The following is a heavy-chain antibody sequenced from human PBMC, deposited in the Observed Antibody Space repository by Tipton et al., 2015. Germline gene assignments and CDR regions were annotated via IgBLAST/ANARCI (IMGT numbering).Heavy chain of an antibody. Sequence: TLSLTCSVSGDSISSSNWWSWIRQPPGKGLEWIGCISYSGRTDYNSSLKSRVTISVDTSKNQFSLKLSSVAAADTATYYCATIERTTETFDCWGQGTLVTVSS. J-gene: IGHJ4*02. V-gene: IGHV4-28*01. CDR2: ISYSGRT. CDR1: GDSISSSNW. CDR3: ATIERTTETFDC. D-gene: IGHD5-24*01.